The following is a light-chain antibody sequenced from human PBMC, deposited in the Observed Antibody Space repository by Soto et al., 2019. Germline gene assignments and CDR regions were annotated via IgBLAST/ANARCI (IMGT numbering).Light chain of an antibody. J-gene: IGKJ4*01. V-gene: IGKV1-39*01. CDR1: QSIRSY. CDR3: QQTSSTPN. Sequence: DIQLTQSPSSLSASVGDRVTITCRASQSIRSYLNWYQQKPGKAPKLLIYAASSLQTGVSSRFIGSRSWTDFTLTISNLQPEEFATYYCQQTSSTPNFGGGTKVEIK. CDR2: AAS.